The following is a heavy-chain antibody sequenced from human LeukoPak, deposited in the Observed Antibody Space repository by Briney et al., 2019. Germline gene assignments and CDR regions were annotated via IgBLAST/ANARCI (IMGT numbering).Heavy chain of an antibody. CDR1: GYTFTGYY. D-gene: IGHD6-19*01. CDR3: ARGYSSGWYGYY. V-gene: IGHV1-2*02. CDR2: ITPNSGDT. Sequence: ASVKVSCKASGYTFTGYYMHWVRQAPGQGLEWMGWITPNSGDTNYAQKFQGRVTMTSDTSISTAYMELSRLTSDDTAVYYCARGYSSGWYGYYWGQGTLSPSPQ. J-gene: IGHJ4*02.